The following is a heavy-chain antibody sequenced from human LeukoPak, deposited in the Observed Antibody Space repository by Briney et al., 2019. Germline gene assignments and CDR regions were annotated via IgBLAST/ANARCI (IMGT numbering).Heavy chain of an antibody. CDR1: GYTFTGYY. CDR2: INPNSGGT. V-gene: IGHV1-2*02. CDR3: ARERYFTRELDY. Sequence: RASVKVSCKASGYTFTGYYMHWVRQAPGQGLEWMGWINPNSGGTNYAQKFQGRVTMTRDTSVSTAYMELSRLRSEDMAVYYCARERYFTRELDYWGQGTLVTVSS. D-gene: IGHD3-9*01. J-gene: IGHJ4*02.